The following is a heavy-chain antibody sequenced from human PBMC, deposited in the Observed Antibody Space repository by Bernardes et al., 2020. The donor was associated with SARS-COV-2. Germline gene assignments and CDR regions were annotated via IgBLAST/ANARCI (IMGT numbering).Heavy chain of an antibody. V-gene: IGHV3-23*01. CDR2: ISGSGGST. Sequence: GGSLRLSCAASGFTFSSYAMSWVRQAPGKGLEWVSAISGSGGSTYYADSVKGRFTISRDNSKNTLYLQMNSLRAEDTAVYYCAKDLAARMRHLIAAAGTLDYYYYGMDVWGQGTTVTVSS. CDR3: AKDLAARMRHLIAAAGTLDYYYYGMDV. D-gene: IGHD6-13*01. J-gene: IGHJ6*02. CDR1: GFTFSSYA.